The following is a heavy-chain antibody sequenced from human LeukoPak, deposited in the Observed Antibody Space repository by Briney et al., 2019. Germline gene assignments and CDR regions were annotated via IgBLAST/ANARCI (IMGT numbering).Heavy chain of an antibody. Sequence: PGGSLRLSCAASGFTFSSYSMNWVRQAPGKGLEWVSSISTSSSYIYYADSVKGRFTISRDNAKNSLYLQMNSLRAEDTALYYCARVRIAVAGQGDYWGQGTLVTVSS. D-gene: IGHD6-19*01. V-gene: IGHV3-21*01. CDR3: ARVRIAVAGQGDY. CDR1: GFTFSSYS. J-gene: IGHJ4*02. CDR2: ISTSSSYI.